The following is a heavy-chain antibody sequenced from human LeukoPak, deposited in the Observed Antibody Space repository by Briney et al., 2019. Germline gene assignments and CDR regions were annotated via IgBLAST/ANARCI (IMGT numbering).Heavy chain of an antibody. CDR1: GYTFTSYD. J-gene: IGHJ4*02. Sequence: ASVKVSCKASGYTFTSYDINWVRQATGQGPEWMGWMNPNSGNTGYAQKFQGRVTITRDTSISTAYMELSSLRSEDTAVYYCARGWEHHYFDYWGQGTLVTVSS. D-gene: IGHD1-26*01. CDR3: ARGWEHHYFDY. V-gene: IGHV1-8*03. CDR2: MNPNSGNT.